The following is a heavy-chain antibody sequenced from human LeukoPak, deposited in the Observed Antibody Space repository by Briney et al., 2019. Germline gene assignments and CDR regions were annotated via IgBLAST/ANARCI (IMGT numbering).Heavy chain of an antibody. CDR3: ARRLKYNWNDVEDYYGMDV. CDR1: GYSFTSYW. CDR2: IYPGDSDT. D-gene: IGHD1-1*01. V-gene: IGHV5-51*01. J-gene: IGHJ6*02. Sequence: GESLKISRKGSGYSFTSYWIGWVRQMPGKGLEWMGIIYPGDSDTRYSPSFQGQVTISADKSISTAYLQWSSLKASDTAMYYCARRLKYNWNDVEDYYGMDVWGQGTTVTVSS.